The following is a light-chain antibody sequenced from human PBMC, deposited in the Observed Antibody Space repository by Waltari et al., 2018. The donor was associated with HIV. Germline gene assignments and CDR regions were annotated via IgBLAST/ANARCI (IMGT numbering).Light chain of an antibody. J-gene: IGKJ2*01. CDR3: QQYYGKSPMYT. CDR1: QNLNRE. V-gene: IGKV3-15*01. CDR2: ITS. Sequence: EIVMTQSPGILSVSPAESATLSCRASQNLNRELSWYQQRPGQSPRLLIFITSTRAIGVPARFSGSGFGTEFTLTISSLQSEDFGVYYCQQYYGKSPMYTFGQGTKVEIK.